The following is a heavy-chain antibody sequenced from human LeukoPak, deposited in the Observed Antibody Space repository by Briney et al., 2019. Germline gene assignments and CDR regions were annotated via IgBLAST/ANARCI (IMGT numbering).Heavy chain of an antibody. J-gene: IGHJ4*02. CDR1: GGSISSYY. Sequence: PSETLSLTCTVSGGSISSYYLSWIRQPPGKGLEWIGYIYYSGSTNYNPSLKSRVTISVDTSKNQFSLKLSSVTAADTAVYYCAQSPVRSGSYFPFYWGQGTLVTVSS. CDR3: AQSPVRSGSYFPFY. D-gene: IGHD1-26*01. V-gene: IGHV4-59*08. CDR2: IYYSGST.